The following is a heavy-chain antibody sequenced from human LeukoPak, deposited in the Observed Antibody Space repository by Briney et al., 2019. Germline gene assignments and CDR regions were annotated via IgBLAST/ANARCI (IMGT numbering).Heavy chain of an antibody. J-gene: IGHJ4*02. CDR1: GGSISSSTYY. CDR2: IHYSGST. CDR3: ARDLAAAGYFVY. D-gene: IGHD6-13*01. V-gene: IGHV4-39*07. Sequence: TPSETLSLTCTVSGGSISSSTYYWGWIRQPPGKGLEWIGSIHYSGSTYYNSSLKIRVTMSVDTSKNQFSLKLSSVTAADTAVYYCARDLAAAGYFVYWGQGTLVTVSS.